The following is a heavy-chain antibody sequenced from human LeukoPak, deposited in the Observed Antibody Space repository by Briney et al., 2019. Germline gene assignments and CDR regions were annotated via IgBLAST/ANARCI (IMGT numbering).Heavy chain of an antibody. V-gene: IGHV3-30-3*01. CDR3: ARVGATSIGTLYYYMDV. Sequence: PGRSLRLSCAASGFTFSSYAMHWVRQAPGKGLEWVAVISYDGSNKYYADSVKGRFTISRDNSKNTLYLQMNSLRAEDTAVYYCARVGATSIGTLYYYMDVWGKGTTVTVSS. J-gene: IGHJ6*03. CDR2: ISYDGSNK. CDR1: GFTFSSYA. D-gene: IGHD1-26*01.